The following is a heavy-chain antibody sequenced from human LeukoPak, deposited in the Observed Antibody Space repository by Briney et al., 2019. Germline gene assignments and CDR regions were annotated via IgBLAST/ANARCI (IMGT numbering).Heavy chain of an antibody. CDR3: ASHSGGSRPSDY. Sequence: SGPTLVKPTQTLTLTCTFSRFSLSTSGVGVGWIRQPPGKALEWLALIYWDDDKRYSPSLKSRLTITKDTSKNQVVLTMTNMDPVDTATYYCASHSGGSRPSDYWGQGTLVTVSS. D-gene: IGHD2-15*01. CDR2: IYWDDDK. V-gene: IGHV2-5*02. CDR1: RFSLSTSGVG. J-gene: IGHJ4*02.